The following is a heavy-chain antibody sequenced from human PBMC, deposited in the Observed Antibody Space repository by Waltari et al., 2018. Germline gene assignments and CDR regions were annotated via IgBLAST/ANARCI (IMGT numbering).Heavy chain of an antibody. J-gene: IGHJ4*02. CDR1: GYSISSGYY. Sequence: QVQLQESGPGLVKPSETLSLTCAVSGYSISSGYYWGWIRQPPGKGLEWVSYISSSSSTIDYADSVKGRFTISRDNAKNSLYLQMNSLRAEDTAVYYCARVARETTVTAYYFDYWGQGTLVTVSS. CDR3: ARVARETTVTAYYFDY. CDR2: ISSSSSTI. V-gene: IGHV3-11*04. D-gene: IGHD4-17*01.